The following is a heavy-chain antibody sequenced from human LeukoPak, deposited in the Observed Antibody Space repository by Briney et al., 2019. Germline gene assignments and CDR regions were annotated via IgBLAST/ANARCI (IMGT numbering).Heavy chain of an antibody. CDR2: IYYSGST. CDR1: GGSLSDSNSF. D-gene: IGHD6-19*01. J-gene: IGHJ4*02. V-gene: IGHV4-39*01. CDR3: ARFDRREQWLAFDY. Sequence: SETLSLTCAVSGGSLSDSNSFWGWIRQPPGKGLEWIGNIYYSGSTSYNPSLKSRVTISVDTSKNQFSLKLNSVTAADTAMYYSARFDRREQWLAFDYWGQGTLVTVSS.